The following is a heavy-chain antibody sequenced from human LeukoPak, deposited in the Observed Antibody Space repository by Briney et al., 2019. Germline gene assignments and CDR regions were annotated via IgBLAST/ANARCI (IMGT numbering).Heavy chain of an antibody. CDR2: IKSKSDGGTI. V-gene: IGHV3-15*01. CDR1: GFTFSDAW. CDR3: TTRRQDGW. Sequence: GGSLRLSCVGSGFTFSDAWMSWVRQAPGKGLEWVGRIKSKSDGGTIDYAAPVKGRFTISRDDSRTTLYLQMNSLKTEDTAVYYCTTRRQDGWWGQGTLVTVS. J-gene: IGHJ4*02. D-gene: IGHD2-15*01.